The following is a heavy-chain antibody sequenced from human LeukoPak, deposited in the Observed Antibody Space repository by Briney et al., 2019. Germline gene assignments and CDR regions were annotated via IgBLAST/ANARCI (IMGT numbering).Heavy chain of an antibody. CDR3: ARATPGPSILTGWIVAFDI. D-gene: IGHD3-9*01. CDR1: GGSISSYY. V-gene: IGHV4-59*01. J-gene: IGHJ3*02. CDR2: IYYSGST. Sequence: PSETLSLTCTVSGGSISSYYWSWIRQPPGKGLEWIGYIYYSGSTNYNPSLKSRVTISVDTSKNQFSLKLSSVTAADTAVYYCARATPGPSILTGWIVAFDIWGQGTMVTVSS.